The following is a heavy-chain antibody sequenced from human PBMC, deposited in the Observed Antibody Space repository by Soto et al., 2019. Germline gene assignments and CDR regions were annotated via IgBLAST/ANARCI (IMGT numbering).Heavy chain of an antibody. D-gene: IGHD3-22*01. CDR1: GGTFSSYT. V-gene: IGHV1-69*08. CDR3: ARDRYYDSSGNDYYYGMDV. J-gene: IGHJ6*02. Sequence: VQLVQSGAEVKKPGSSVKVSCKASGGTFSSYTISWVRQAPGQGLEWMGRIIPILGIANYAQKFQGRVTITADKSTSTAYMELSSLRSEDTAVYYCARDRYYDSSGNDYYYGMDVWGQGTTVTVSS. CDR2: IIPILGIA.